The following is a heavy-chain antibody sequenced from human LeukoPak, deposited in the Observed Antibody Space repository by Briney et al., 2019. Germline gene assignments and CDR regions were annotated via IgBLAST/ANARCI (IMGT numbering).Heavy chain of an antibody. CDR2: IKQDGSEK. V-gene: IGHV3-7*01. Sequence: GGSLRLSCAVSGFTFSSYWMSWVRQAPGKGLEWVANIKQDGSEKYYVDSVKGRFTISRDNAKNSLYLQMNSLRAEDTAMYYCARDSAGNDYWGQGTLVTVSS. J-gene: IGHJ4*02. D-gene: IGHD6-13*01. CDR1: GFTFSSYW. CDR3: ARDSAGNDY.